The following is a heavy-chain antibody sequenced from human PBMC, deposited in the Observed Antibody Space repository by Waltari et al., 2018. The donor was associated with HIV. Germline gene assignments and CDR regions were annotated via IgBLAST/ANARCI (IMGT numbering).Heavy chain of an antibody. CDR1: GFTTSSTA. V-gene: IGHV3-23*01. CDR3: VKEHQYSYTWYSYYGMDV. CDR2: ITRGSNT. D-gene: IGHD6-13*01. J-gene: IGHJ6*02. Sequence: EVQLLESGGGLVQPGGSLRLSCAAYGFTTSSTALTLVRQAPGKGLEWVSAITRGSNTYYADSVQGRFTTSRDNSKNTLYLQMNILRAEDTAVYFCVKEHQYSYTWYSYYGMDVWGQGTTVTVSS.